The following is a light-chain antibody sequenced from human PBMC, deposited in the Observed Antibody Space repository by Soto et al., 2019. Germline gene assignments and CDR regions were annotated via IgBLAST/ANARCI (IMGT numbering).Light chain of an antibody. J-gene: IGKJ5*01. V-gene: IGKV3-11*01. CDR2: DAS. CDR3: QQRKYWPPLT. CDR1: QSVDIY. Sequence: ETVLTQSPATLSLSPGERATLSCRASQSVDIYLAWYQQKPGQAPRLLIYDASNRATGIPARFSGSGSGTDFTPTISSLEPEDFALYYCQQRKYWPPLTFGQGTRLEMK.